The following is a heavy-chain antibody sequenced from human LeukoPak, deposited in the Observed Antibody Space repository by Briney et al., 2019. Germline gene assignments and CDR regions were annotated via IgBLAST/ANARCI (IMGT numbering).Heavy chain of an antibody. CDR3: ARGGAAVGYDY. V-gene: IGHV1-18*04. CDR1: GYTFTGYN. Sequence: ASVKVSCKASGYTFTGYNMHWVRQAPGQGLEWMGWISVYNGNTDYAQKLQGRVTMTTDTSTSTAYMELRSLRSDDTAVYYCARGGAAVGYDYWGQGTLVTVSS. J-gene: IGHJ4*02. D-gene: IGHD6-19*01. CDR2: ISVYNGNT.